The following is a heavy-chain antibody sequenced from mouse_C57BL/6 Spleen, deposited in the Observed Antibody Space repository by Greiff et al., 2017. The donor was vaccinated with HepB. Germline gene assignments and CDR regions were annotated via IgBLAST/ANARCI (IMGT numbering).Heavy chain of an antibody. CDR2: ISSGGSYT. CDR1: GFTFSSYG. D-gene: IGHD2-4*01. V-gene: IGHV5-6*01. J-gene: IGHJ3*01. Sequence: EVKLMESGGDLVKPGGSLKLSCAASGFTFSSYGMSWVRQTPDKRLEWVATISSGGSYTYYPDSVKGRFTISRDNAKNTLYLQMSSLKSEDTAMYYCARLDYDDGGDWFAYWGQGTLVTVSA. CDR3: ARLDYDDGGDWFAY.